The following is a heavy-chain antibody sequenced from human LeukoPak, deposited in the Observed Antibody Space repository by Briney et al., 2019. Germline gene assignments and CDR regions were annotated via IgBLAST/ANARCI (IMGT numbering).Heavy chain of an antibody. J-gene: IGHJ4*02. CDR1: GYTFTSYG. V-gene: IGHV1-18*01. D-gene: IGHD2-15*01. Sequence: ASVTVSCKASGYTFTSYGISWVRQAPGQGLEWMGWISAYNGNTNYAQKLQGRVTMTTDTSTSTAYMELRSLRSDDTAVYYCARDPPLIYCSGGSCYPYYWGQGTLVTVSS. CDR2: ISAYNGNT. CDR3: ARDPPLIYCSGGSCYPYY.